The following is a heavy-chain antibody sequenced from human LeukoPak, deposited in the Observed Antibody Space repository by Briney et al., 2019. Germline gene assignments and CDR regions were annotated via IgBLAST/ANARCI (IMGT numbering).Heavy chain of an antibody. V-gene: IGHV4-34*01. D-gene: IGHD1-14*01. Sequence: SETLSLTCAVYGGSFSGYYWSWIRQPPGKGLEWIGEINHSGSTNYNPSLKSRVTISVDTSKNQFSLKLRSVTAADTAVYYCARVGNRRTPFDYWGQGTLVTVSS. J-gene: IGHJ4*02. CDR2: INHSGST. CDR3: ARVGNRRTPFDY. CDR1: GGSFSGYY.